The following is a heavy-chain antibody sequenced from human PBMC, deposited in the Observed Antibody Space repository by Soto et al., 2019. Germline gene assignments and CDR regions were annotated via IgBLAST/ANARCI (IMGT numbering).Heavy chain of an antibody. J-gene: IGHJ6*03. V-gene: IGHV3-23*01. CDR3: ARHKEGYYYYYMDV. CDR1: GFTFSSYA. Sequence: PGGSLRLSCAASGFTFSSYAMSWVRQAPGKGLEWVSAISGSGGSTYYADSVKGRFTISRDTSKNQFSLKLSSVTAADTAVYYCARHKEGYYYYYMDVWGKGTTVTVS. CDR2: ISGSGGST.